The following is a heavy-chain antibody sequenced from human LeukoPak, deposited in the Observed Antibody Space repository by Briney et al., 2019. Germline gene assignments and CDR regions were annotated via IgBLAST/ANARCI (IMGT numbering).Heavy chain of an antibody. V-gene: IGHV3-74*01. CDR2: INSDGYSF. CDR3: ARGEAVAGTDH. Sequence: GGSLRLSCAASGFTFSSYWMHWVRQAPGKGLEWLARINSDGYSFSYADSVKGRFTISRDNAKNTLYLQMNSLRVEDTAMYYCARGEAVAGTDHWGQGVLVTVSS. CDR1: GFTFSSYW. D-gene: IGHD6-19*01. J-gene: IGHJ4*02.